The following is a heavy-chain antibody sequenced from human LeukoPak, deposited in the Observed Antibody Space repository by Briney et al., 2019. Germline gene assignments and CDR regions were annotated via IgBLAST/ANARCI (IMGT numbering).Heavy chain of an antibody. CDR2: ISAYNGNT. J-gene: IGHJ3*02. CDR3: ARDRRTSYYYDSSGYYYILGAFDI. Sequence: ASVKVSCKASGYTFTSYGINWVRQAPGQGLEWMGWISAYNGNTNYAQKLQGRVTMTTDTSTSTAYRGLRSLRSDDTAVYYCARDRRTSYYYDSSGYYYILGAFDIWGQGTMVTVSS. V-gene: IGHV1-18*01. D-gene: IGHD3-22*01. CDR1: GYTFTSYG.